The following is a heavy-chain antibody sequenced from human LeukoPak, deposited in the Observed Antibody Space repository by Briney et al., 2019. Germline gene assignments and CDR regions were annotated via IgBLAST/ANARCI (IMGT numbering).Heavy chain of an antibody. Sequence: ASGKVSCKASGYTFTGYYMHWVRQAPGQGLEWMGRINPNSGGTNYAQKFQGRVTMTRDTSISTAYMELSRLRSDDTAVYYCARDLPEEYQLQHTQFDYWGQGTLVTVSS. CDR1: GYTFTGYY. CDR2: INPNSGGT. V-gene: IGHV1-2*06. CDR3: ARDLPEEYQLQHTQFDY. D-gene: IGHD2-2*01. J-gene: IGHJ4*02.